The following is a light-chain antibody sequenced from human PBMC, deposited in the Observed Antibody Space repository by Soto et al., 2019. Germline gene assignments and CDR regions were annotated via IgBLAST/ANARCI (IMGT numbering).Light chain of an antibody. Sequence: QSALTQPASVSGSPGQSITISCTRTSSDIGSYNLVSWYQQYPGKAPQLIIHEVSKWPSGVSDRFSGSKSGTTASLTISGLQAEDEAYYYCCAYAGSRVIFGGGTKVTVL. CDR2: EVS. CDR3: CAYAGSRVI. V-gene: IGLV2-23*02. CDR1: SSDIGSYNL. J-gene: IGLJ2*01.